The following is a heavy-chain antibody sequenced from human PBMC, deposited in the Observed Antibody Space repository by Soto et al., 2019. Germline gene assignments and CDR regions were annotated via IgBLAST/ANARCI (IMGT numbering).Heavy chain of an antibody. CDR3: AIRPYCSGGSCYSDTWLSWFDP. J-gene: IGHJ5*02. CDR1: GYTFTSYD. Sequence: GASVKVSCKASGYTFTSYDINWVRQATGQGLEWMGWMNPNSGNTGYAQKFQGRVTMTRNTSISTAYMELSSLRSEDTAVYYCAIRPYCSGGSCYSDTWLSWFDPWGQGTLVTVSS. V-gene: IGHV1-8*01. CDR2: MNPNSGNT. D-gene: IGHD2-15*01.